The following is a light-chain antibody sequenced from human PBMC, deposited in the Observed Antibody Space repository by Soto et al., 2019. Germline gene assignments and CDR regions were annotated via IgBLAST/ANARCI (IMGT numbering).Light chain of an antibody. CDR3: QQYNNWPPYT. J-gene: IGKJ2*01. CDR2: GAS. Sequence: EKVMTQSPATLSVSPGERATLSCRASQSVSSNLAWYQQKPGQAPRLLIYGASTRATGIPARFSGSGSGTEFTLTISSLQSEDFPVYYCQQYNNWPPYTFGQGTKLEIK. CDR1: QSVSSN. V-gene: IGKV3-15*01.